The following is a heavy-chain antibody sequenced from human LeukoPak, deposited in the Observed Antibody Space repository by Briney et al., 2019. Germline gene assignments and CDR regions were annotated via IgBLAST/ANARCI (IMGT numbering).Heavy chain of an antibody. CDR3: ASNTGTVFDY. CDR1: GFTFSSYE. D-gene: IGHD7-27*01. V-gene: IGHV4-59*01. J-gene: IGHJ4*02. Sequence: PGGSLRLSCAASGFTFSSYEMNWVRQAPGKGLEWIGYVYYTGSTEYNPSLRSRVTISLDLSKHQFSLNLTSVTAADTAVYHCASNTGTVFDYWGQGALVTVSS. CDR2: VYYTGST.